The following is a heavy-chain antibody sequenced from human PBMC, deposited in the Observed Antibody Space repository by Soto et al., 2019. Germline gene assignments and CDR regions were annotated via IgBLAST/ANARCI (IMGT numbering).Heavy chain of an antibody. CDR2: INPNSGGT. CDR1: GYTFTGYY. CDR3: ARDRPTSSIRARDYYYAMDV. D-gene: IGHD6-6*01. Sequence: ASVKVSCKASGYTFTGYYMHWVRQAPGQGLEWMGWINPNSGGTNYAQKFQGWVTMTRDTSITTAYMELRSLRSDDTAVYYCARDRPTSSIRARDYYYAMDVWGQGTTVTVSS. V-gene: IGHV1-2*04. J-gene: IGHJ6*02.